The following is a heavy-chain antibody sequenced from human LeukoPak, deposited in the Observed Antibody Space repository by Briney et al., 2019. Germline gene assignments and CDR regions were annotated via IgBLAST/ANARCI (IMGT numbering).Heavy chain of an antibody. V-gene: IGHV1-2*02. CDR2: INPNSGGT. CDR3: TNTDYDSDGYALLGGY. J-gene: IGHJ4*02. CDR1: GYTFTGYY. D-gene: IGHD3-22*01. Sequence: ASVKVSCKASGYTFTGYYMHWLRQAPGQGLEWMGWINPNSGGTNYAQKFQGSVTMTRDTSISTVYMELSRLRSDDSAIYYCTNTDYDSDGYALLGGYWGQGTLVTVSS.